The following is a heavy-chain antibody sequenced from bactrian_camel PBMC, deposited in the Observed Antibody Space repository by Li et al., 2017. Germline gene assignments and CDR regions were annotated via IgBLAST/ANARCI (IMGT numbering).Heavy chain of an antibody. CDR1: GYTDRSSC. V-gene: IGHV3S40*01. D-gene: IGHD7*01. CDR2: IRTGGGIT. CDR3: ATWWSVGF. J-gene: IGHJ6*01. Sequence: QLVESGGGSVQAGGSLRLSCAASGYTDRSSCMGWFRQAPGKEREGVATIRTGGGITRYADSVKGRFTMSQDNAENVVYLEMNSLKTEDTAVYYCATWWSVGFWGQGTQVTVS.